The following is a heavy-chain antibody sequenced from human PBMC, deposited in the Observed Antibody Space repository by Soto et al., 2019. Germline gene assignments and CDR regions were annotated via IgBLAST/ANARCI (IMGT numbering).Heavy chain of an antibody. CDR1: GGSSSSGGYS. D-gene: IGHD6-19*01. Sequence: SETLSVTCGVSGGSSSSGGYSCRWIRQPPGKGLEWIGYIYHSGSTYYNPSLKSRVTISVDRSKNQFSLKLSSVTAADTAVYYFARAGGLGAVAADYWGQVTLVTVS. V-gene: IGHV4-30-2*01. CDR3: ARAGGLGAVAADY. J-gene: IGHJ4*02. CDR2: IYHSGST.